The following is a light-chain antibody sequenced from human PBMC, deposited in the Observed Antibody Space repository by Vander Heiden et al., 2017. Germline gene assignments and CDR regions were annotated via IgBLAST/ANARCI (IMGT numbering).Light chain of an antibody. Sequence: QPVVTQSSSVSASVGSSVKLTCTLSSGHSGYIIAWHQQQPGKAPRYLMKVEDSGRYDKMSGVPNRFSGSSSGADRYLTISNLQSEDEADYYCETWNSNTQVFGVGTKVTVL. CDR1: SGHSGYI. CDR3: ETWNSNTQV. CDR2: VEDSGRY. V-gene: IGLV4-60*03. J-gene: IGLJ3*02.